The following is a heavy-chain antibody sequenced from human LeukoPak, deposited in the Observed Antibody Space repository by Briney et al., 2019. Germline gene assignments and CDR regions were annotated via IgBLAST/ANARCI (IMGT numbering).Heavy chain of an antibody. V-gene: IGHV3-30*18. D-gene: IGHD5-18*01. J-gene: IGHJ4*02. CDR2: ISSDGSNK. CDR3: AKVFAGSWGYTYDHYFDY. Sequence: GGSLRLSCAVSGFTFNSYDMHWVRQAPGKGLEWVAVISSDGSNKIYADSVKGRFVISRDNSRDTLYLQMNSLRAEDTAVFYCAKVFAGSWGYTYDHYFDYWGQGTLVTVSS. CDR1: GFTFNSYD.